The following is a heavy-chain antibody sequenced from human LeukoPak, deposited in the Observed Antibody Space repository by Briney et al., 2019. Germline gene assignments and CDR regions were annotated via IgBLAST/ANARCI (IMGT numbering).Heavy chain of an antibody. V-gene: IGHV4-34*01. CDR1: GGSFSGYY. CDR2: INHSGST. J-gene: IGHJ4*02. D-gene: IGHD2-2*01. CDR3: ARGILAVPALDY. Sequence: SETLSLTCAVYGGSFSGYYWSWIRQPPGKGLEWIGEINHSGSTNYNPSLKSRVTLSVDTSKNQFSLKLSSVTAADTAVYYCARGILAVPALDYWGQGTLVTVSS.